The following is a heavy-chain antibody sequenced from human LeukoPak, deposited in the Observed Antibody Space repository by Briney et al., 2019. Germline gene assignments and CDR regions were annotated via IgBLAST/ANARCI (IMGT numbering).Heavy chain of an antibody. V-gene: IGHV1-2*02. J-gene: IGHJ5*02. CDR3: ARAGGRSWFDP. CDR2: INPNSGGT. CDR1: GYSFTDKY. Sequence: ASVKVSCKASGYSFTDKYMHWVRQAPGQGLEWMGWINPNSGGTNYAQKFQGRVTMTTDTSMSTAYMELSRLTSDDTAVYYCARAGGRSWFDPWGQGTLVTISS.